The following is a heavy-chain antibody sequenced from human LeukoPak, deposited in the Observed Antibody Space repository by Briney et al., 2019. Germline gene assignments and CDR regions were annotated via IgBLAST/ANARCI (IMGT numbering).Heavy chain of an antibody. Sequence: GGSLRLSCAASGFTFSSYAMSWVRQAPGKGLEWVSAISGSGGSTYYADSVKGRFTISRDNSKNTLYLQMNSLRAEDTAVYYRAKEIAYTAMDPYYFDYWGQGTLVTVSS. CDR3: AKEIAYTAMDPYYFDY. V-gene: IGHV3-23*01. J-gene: IGHJ4*02. CDR2: ISGSGGST. CDR1: GFTFSSYA. D-gene: IGHD5-18*01.